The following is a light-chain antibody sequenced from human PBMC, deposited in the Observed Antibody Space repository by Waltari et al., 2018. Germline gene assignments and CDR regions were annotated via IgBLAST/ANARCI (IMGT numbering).Light chain of an antibody. CDR3: AAWDDSLNGVV. V-gene: IGLV1-44*01. CDR1: SSNIGSNT. Sequence: QSVLTQPPSASGTPGQRVTISCSGSSSNIGSNTVNWYQQLPGTAPKLLIYSNNQWPSGVPDRFSGSKSGTSASLAISGLQSEDEADYYCAAWDDSLNGVVFGG. J-gene: IGLJ2*01. CDR2: SNN.